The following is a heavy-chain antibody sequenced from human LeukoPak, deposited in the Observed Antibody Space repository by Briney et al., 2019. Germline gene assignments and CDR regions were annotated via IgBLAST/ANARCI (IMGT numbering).Heavy chain of an antibody. CDR1: GYSISSSGW. D-gene: IGHD6-19*01. J-gene: IGHJ4*02. CDR3: ARKYDSGWYDY. CDR2: IYYTGST. V-gene: IGHV4-28*01. Sequence: SETLSLTCTVSGYSISSSGWWAWIRQSPGKGLEWIGYIYYTGSTYYNPSLKSRATMSVDTSKNQFSLKLSSMTAVDTAVYYCARKYDSGWYDYWGQGILVTVSS.